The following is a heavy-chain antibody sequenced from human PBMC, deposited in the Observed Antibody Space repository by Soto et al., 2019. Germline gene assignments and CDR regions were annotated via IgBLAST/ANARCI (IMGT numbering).Heavy chain of an antibody. J-gene: IGHJ4*02. D-gene: IGHD6-13*01. V-gene: IGHV1-69*01. CDR1: GGTLSRSA. CDR2: IIPIFGPA. Sequence: QVQLVQSGAEVKKPGSSVKVSCKASGGTLSRSAISWVRQAPGQGLELMGGIIPIFGPAIYAQKFRGRVSIIADESTRTAYMEMSSLRSEDTAVYYCGTGSSWTKVESWGQGTLVTVSS. CDR3: GTGSSWTKVES.